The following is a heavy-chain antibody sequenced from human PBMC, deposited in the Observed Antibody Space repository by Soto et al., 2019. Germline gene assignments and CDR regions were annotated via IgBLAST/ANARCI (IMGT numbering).Heavy chain of an antibody. D-gene: IGHD1-26*01. CDR2: MNPNSGNT. Sequence: GASVKVSCKASGYTFTSYDINWVRQATGQGLEWMGWMNPNSGNTGYAQKFQGRVTMTRNTSKSTAYMELSSLRSEDTAVYYCARGGSYYYYYYGMDVWGQGTTVTVSS. V-gene: IGHV1-8*01. CDR3: ARGGSYYYYYYGMDV. J-gene: IGHJ6*02. CDR1: GYTFTSYD.